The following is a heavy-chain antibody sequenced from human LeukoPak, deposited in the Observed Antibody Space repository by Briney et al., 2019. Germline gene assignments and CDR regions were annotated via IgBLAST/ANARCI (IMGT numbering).Heavy chain of an antibody. Sequence: KPSETLSLTCTVSGGSISSYYWSWIRQPAGKGLEWIGRIYTSGSTNYNPSLKSRVTISVDKSKNQFSLKLSSVTAADTAVYYCARDDSTYSSSWPYYYYYYMDVWGKGTTVTVSS. V-gene: IGHV4-4*07. J-gene: IGHJ6*03. CDR2: IYTSGST. CDR3: ARDDSTYSSSWPYYYYYYMDV. D-gene: IGHD6-13*01. CDR1: GGSISSYY.